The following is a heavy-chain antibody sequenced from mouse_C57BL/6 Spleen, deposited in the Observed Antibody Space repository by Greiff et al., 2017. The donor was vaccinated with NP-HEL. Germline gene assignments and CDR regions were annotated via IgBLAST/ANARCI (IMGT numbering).Heavy chain of an antibody. J-gene: IGHJ4*01. Sequence: EVQVVESGGGLVKPGGSLKLSCAASGFTFSSYAMSWVRQTPEKRLEWVATISDGGSYTYYPDNVKGRFTISRDNAKNNLYLQMSHLKSEDTAMYYCARGSGVYAMDYWGQGTSVTVSS. V-gene: IGHV5-4*01. CDR1: GFTFSSYA. CDR2: ISDGGSYT. CDR3: ARGSGVYAMDY. D-gene: IGHD3-1*01.